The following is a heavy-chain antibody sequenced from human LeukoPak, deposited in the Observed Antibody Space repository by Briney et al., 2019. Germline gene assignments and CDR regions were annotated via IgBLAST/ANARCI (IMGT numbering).Heavy chain of an antibody. J-gene: IGHJ3*02. D-gene: IGHD2-15*01. V-gene: IGHV4-34*01. Sequence: PSETLSLTCAVYGGSFSGYYWSWIRQPPGKGLEGIGEINHSGSTNYNPSLKSRVTISVDTSKNQFSLKLSSVTAADTAVYYCARGGYCSGGSCYSDAFDIWGQGTMVTVSS. CDR1: GGSFSGYY. CDR3: ARGGYCSGGSCYSDAFDI. CDR2: INHSGST.